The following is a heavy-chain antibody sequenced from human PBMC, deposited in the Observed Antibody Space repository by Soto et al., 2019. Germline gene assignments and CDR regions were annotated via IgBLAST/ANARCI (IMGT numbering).Heavy chain of an antibody. CDR1: GYTFTGYY. CDR3: ARLEAIAAAGYGMDV. J-gene: IGHJ6*02. V-gene: IGHV1-2*04. Sequence: QVQLVQSGAEVKKPGASVKVSCKASGYTFTGYYMHWVRQAPGQGLEWMGWINPNSGGTNYAQKFQGWVTMTRDTSISTAYMDLSRLRSDDTAVYYCARLEAIAAAGYGMDVWGQGTTVTVSS. CDR2: INPNSGGT. D-gene: IGHD6-13*01.